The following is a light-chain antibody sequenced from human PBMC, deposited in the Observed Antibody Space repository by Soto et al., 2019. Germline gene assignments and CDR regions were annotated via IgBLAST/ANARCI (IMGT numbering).Light chain of an antibody. CDR2: DAS. CDR3: QQRSNWPPGLT. J-gene: IGKJ4*01. Sequence: EIVLTQSPATLSLSPGERATLSCRASQSVSSYLAWYQQKPGQAPRLLIYDASNRATGIPARFSGSQPGTDFTLTISSLEPEDFAVYYCQQRSNWPPGLTFGGGTKVEIK. CDR1: QSVSSY. V-gene: IGKV3-11*01.